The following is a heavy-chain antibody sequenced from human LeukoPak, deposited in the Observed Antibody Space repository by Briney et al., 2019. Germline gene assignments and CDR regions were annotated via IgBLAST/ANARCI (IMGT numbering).Heavy chain of an antibody. CDR2: IYYSGST. J-gene: IGHJ4*02. D-gene: IGHD3-22*01. CDR1: GGSISSYY. Sequence: PSETLSLTCTVSGGSISSYYWSWIRQPPGKGLEWIGYIYYSGSTNYNPSLKSRVTISVDTSKNQFSLKLSSVTAADTAVYYCARDTGDSSGYYSTGGYFDYWGQGTLVTVSS. V-gene: IGHV4-59*01. CDR3: ARDTGDSSGYYSTGGYFDY.